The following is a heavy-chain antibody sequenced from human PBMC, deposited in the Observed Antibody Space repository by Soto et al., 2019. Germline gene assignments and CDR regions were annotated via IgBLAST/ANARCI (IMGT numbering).Heavy chain of an antibody. J-gene: IGHJ4*02. CDR1: GCSISSGCYS. V-gene: IGHV4-30-2*01. CDR2: IYHSGST. CDR3: ARVPDY. Sequence: TLSLTCAVSGCSISSGCYSWSWIRQPPGKGLEWIGYIYHSGSTYYNPSLKSRVTISVDRSKNQFSLKLSSVTAADTAVYYCARVPDYWGQGTLVTSPQ.